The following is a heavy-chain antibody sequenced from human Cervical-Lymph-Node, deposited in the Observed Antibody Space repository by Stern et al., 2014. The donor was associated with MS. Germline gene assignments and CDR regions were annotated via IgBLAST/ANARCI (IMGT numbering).Heavy chain of an antibody. CDR3: ASSDSY. CDR1: GGSIISNNW. CDR2: IYHSGST. J-gene: IGHJ4*02. V-gene: IGHV4-4*02. D-gene: IGHD3-3*01. Sequence: VQLLESGPGLVKPSGTLSLTCAVSGGSIISNNWWNLVRQPPGKGLGWIGEIYHSGSTNYNPSLMSRFTISVDKSKNQFSLKLSSVTAADTAVYYCASSDSYWGQGTLVTVSS.